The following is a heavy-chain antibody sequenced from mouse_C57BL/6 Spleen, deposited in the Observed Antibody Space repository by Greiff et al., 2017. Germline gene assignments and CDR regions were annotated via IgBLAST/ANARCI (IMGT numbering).Heavy chain of an antibody. V-gene: IGHV1-5*01. J-gene: IGHJ1*03. D-gene: IGHD1-1*01. CDR2: IYPGNSDT. Sequence: VQLQQSGTVLARPGASVKMSCKTSGYTFTSYWMHWVKQRPGQGLEWIGAIYPGNSDTSYNQKFKGKAKLTAVTSASTAYMELSSLTNEDSAVXYCTRFFYYGSLYWYFDVWGTGTTVTVSS. CDR3: TRFFYYGSLYWYFDV. CDR1: GYTFTSYW.